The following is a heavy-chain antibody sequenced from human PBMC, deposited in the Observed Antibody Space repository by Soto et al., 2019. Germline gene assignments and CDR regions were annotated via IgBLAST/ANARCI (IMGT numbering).Heavy chain of an antibody. CDR3: VRRVSGNYDY. D-gene: IGHD1-7*01. CDR1: GFTFSSYD. Sequence: EVQLAASGGGMVQPGGSLRLSCVASGFTFSSYDMHWVRQAPGKGLEYVSSISSNGGTTYYGNSGKGRFTISRDNSKNTLYLQMGSLRAEDMAVYYCVRRVSGNYDYWGQGTLVTVSS. CDR2: ISSNGGTT. V-gene: IGHV3-64*01. J-gene: IGHJ4*02.